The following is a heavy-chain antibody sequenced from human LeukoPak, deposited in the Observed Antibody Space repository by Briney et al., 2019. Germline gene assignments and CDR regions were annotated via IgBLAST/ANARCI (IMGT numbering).Heavy chain of an antibody. CDR1: GFFVSSGYY. CDR2: IYHRGTT. D-gene: IGHD1-26*01. J-gene: IGHJ6*03. Sequence: SETLSLTCSVSGFFVSSGYYWGWIRQPPGKGLEWIGSIYHRGTTYYNPSLKSRVSMSVDTSKNQFSLKLSSVTAADTAVYYCARVLDSGSYYVYYYYYYMDVWGKGTTVTVSS. V-gene: IGHV4-38-2*02. CDR3: ARVLDSGSYYVYYYYYYMDV.